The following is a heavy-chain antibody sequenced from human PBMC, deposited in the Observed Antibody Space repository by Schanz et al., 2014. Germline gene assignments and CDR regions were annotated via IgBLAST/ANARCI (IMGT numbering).Heavy chain of an antibody. Sequence: EVQLLESGGGLVEPGGSLRLSCAASEFTFSTDAMSWVRQAPGKGLEWLSVISASGGDTYYADSVKGRFTISRDNSKSTLYLQMNSLRAEDTAVYYCVRDSFSAFDYWGQGTLVTVSS. CDR1: EFTFSTDA. J-gene: IGHJ4*02. V-gene: IGHV3-23*01. CDR2: ISASGGDT. D-gene: IGHD3-3*01. CDR3: VRDSFSAFDY.